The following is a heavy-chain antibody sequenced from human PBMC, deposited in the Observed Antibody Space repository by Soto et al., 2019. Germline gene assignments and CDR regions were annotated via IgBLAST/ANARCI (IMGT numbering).Heavy chain of an antibody. V-gene: IGHV1-8*01. CDR3: ARNSGHRGNWFDP. CDR2: MNPNSGNT. J-gene: IGHJ5*02. CDR1: GYTFTSYD. Sequence: VKVSCKASGYTFTSYDINWVRQATRQGLEWMGWMNPNSGNTGYAQKFQGRVTMTRNTSISTAYMELSSLRSEDTAVYYCARNSGHRGNWFDPWGQGTLVNVSS. D-gene: IGHD3-10*01.